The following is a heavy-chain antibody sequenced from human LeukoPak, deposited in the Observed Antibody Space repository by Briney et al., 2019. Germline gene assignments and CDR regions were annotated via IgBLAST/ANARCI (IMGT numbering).Heavy chain of an antibody. D-gene: IGHD6-13*01. CDR1: GFTFSDYY. Sequence: GGSLRLSCAASGFTFSDYYMSWIRQAPGKGLEWVSYISSSGGHTNYADSVKGRFTISRDNAKNSLYLQMNSLRAEDTAVYYCARNPGPGTLDNWGQGTLVTVSS. V-gene: IGHV3-11*06. J-gene: IGHJ4*02. CDR2: ISSSGGHT. CDR3: ARNPGPGTLDN.